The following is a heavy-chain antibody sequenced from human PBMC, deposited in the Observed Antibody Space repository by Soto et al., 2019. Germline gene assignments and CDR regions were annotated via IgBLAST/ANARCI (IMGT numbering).Heavy chain of an antibody. V-gene: IGHV3-53*01. J-gene: IGHJ4*02. D-gene: IGHD5-12*01. CDR3: HGYGY. Sequence: EVQLVESGGGLIQPGGSLRLSCAVSGFTVRANYMSWVRQAPGKGLEWVSVIYSGGTTYYADSVKGRFIISRDISKNTLYLQMNILRAADTAVYYCHGYGYWGQGTMVTVSS. CDR1: GFTVRANY. CDR2: IYSGGTT.